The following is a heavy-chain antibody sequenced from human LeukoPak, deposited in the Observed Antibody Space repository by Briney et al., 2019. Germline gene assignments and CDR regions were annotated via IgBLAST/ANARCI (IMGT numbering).Heavy chain of an antibody. J-gene: IGHJ3*02. CDR2: IYSGGST. CDR3: ARDQRWSGAFDI. Sequence: GGSLRLSCAAPGFTVSSNYMSWVRQAPGKGLEWVSVIYSGGSTYYADSVKGRFTISRDNSKNTQYLQMNSLRAEDTAVYYCARDQRWSGAFDIWGQGTMVTVSS. V-gene: IGHV3-66*01. CDR1: GFTVSSNY. D-gene: IGHD4-23*01.